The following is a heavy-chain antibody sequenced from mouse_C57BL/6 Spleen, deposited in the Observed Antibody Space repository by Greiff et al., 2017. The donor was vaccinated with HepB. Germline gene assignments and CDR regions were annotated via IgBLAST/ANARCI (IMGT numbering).Heavy chain of an antibody. CDR3: ARTGRRDAMDY. V-gene: IGHV3-6*01. CDR1: GYSITSGYY. D-gene: IGHD4-1*01. Sequence: EVQLQESGPGLVKPSQSLSLTCSVTGYSITSGYYWNWIRQFPGNKLEWMGYISYDGSNNYNPSLKNRISITRDTSKNQFFLKLNSVTTEDTATYYCARTGRRDAMDYWGQGTSVTVSS. CDR2: ISYDGSN. J-gene: IGHJ4*01.